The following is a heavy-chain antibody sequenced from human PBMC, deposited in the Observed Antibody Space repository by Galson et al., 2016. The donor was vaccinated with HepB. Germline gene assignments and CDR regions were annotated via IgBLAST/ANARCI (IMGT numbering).Heavy chain of an antibody. CDR1: GGSISSGPYY. V-gene: IGHV4-31*03. Sequence: TLSLTCTVSGGSISSGPYYWSWIRQHPGKGLEWIGSIYYSGSTHYIPSLRSRLTIAVDTSKNQFSLKLSSVTAADTAVYYCTRVAHGDYVGWFDPWGQGTLVTVSS. D-gene: IGHD4-17*01. CDR3: TRVAHGDYVGWFDP. J-gene: IGHJ5*02. CDR2: IYYSGST.